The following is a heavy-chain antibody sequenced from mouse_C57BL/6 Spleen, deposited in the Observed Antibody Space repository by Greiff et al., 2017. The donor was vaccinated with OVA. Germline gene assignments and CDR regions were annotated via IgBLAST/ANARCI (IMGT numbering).Heavy chain of an antibody. CDR3: ARIYGVYAMDY. CDR2: ISSGSSTI. D-gene: IGHD1-1*02. CDR1: GFTFSDYG. J-gene: IGHJ4*01. V-gene: IGHV5-17*01. Sequence: VQLKESGGGLVKPGGSLKLSCAASGFTFSDYGMHWVRQAPEKGLEWVAYISSGSSTIYYADTVKGRFTISRDNAKNTLFLQMTSLRSEDTAMYYCARIYGVYAMDYWGQGTSVTVSS.